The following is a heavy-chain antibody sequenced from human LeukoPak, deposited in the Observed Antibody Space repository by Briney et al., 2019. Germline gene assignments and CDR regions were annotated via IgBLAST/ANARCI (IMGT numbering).Heavy chain of an antibody. V-gene: IGHV3-48*04. CDR2: IDSSSRII. CDR1: EFTFSAYS. D-gene: IGHD3-16*01. CDR3: ARRVTSQVITDYLDY. J-gene: IGHJ4*02. Sequence: GGSLRLSCAASEFTFSAYSMNWVRQAPGKGLEWISFIDSSSRIIFYADSVKGRFTISRDNAKNSLFLQMNRLRAEDTAIYYCARRVTSQVITDYLDYWGQGTLVNVSS.